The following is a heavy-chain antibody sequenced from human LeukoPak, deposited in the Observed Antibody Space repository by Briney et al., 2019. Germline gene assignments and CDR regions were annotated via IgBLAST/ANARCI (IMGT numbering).Heavy chain of an antibody. Sequence: SETLSLTCTVSGDSFSIGGYFWTWIRQHPGKGLEWIGYMYNSGKTYYNPSLKSRVIISIDTSKNQFSLNVSSVTAADTAVYYCATGGSKWGQGTLVTVSS. D-gene: IGHD3-16*01. CDR2: MYNSGKT. CDR1: GDSFSIGGYF. V-gene: IGHV4-31*03. J-gene: IGHJ4*02. CDR3: ATGGSK.